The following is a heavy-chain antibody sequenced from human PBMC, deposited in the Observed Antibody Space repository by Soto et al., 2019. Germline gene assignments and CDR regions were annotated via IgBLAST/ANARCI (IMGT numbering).Heavy chain of an antibody. J-gene: IGHJ4*02. CDR1: GGTFSSYA. Sequence: QVQLVQSGAEVKKPGSSVKVSCKASGGTFSSYAISWVRQAPGQGLEWMGGIIPIFGTANYAQKFQGRVTITAAESKRTAYMELTRRRSEDAAVYYCARTYSGNDRRYFANWGQGTLVTVSS. CDR3: ARTYSGNDRRYFAN. V-gene: IGHV1-69*12. CDR2: IIPIFGTA. D-gene: IGHD1-1*01.